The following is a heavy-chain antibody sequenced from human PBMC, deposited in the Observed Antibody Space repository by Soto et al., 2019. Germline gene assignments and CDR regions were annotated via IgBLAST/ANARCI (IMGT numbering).Heavy chain of an antibody. Sequence: ASVKVSCKASGYTFTSYGISWVRQAPGQGLEWMGWISAYNGNTNYAQKLQGRVTMTTDTSTSTAYMELRSLRSDDTAVYYCARVRYSSSWYRSEYYYYGMDVWGQGTTVTVSS. J-gene: IGHJ6*02. CDR2: ISAYNGNT. CDR1: GYTFTSYG. V-gene: IGHV1-18*01. CDR3: ARVRYSSSWYRSEYYYYGMDV. D-gene: IGHD6-13*01.